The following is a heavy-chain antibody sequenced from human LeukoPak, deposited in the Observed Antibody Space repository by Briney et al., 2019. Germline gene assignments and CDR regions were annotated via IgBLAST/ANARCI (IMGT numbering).Heavy chain of an antibody. CDR1: GGSFSGYY. J-gene: IGHJ6*02. CDR2: INHSGST. V-gene: IGHV4-34*01. CDR3: ASERLYYYYGMDV. Sequence: SETLSLTCAVYGGSFSGYYCSWIRQPPGKGLEWIGEINHSGSTNYNPSLKSRVTISVDTSKNQFSLKLSSVTAADTAVYYCASERLYYYYGMDVWGQGTTVTVSS.